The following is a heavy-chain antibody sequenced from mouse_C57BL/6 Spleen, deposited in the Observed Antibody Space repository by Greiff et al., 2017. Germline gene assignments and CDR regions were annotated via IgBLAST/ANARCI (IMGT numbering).Heavy chain of an antibody. Sequence: QVQLQQPGAELVKPGASVQLSCKASGYTFTSYWMHWVKQRPGQGLEWIGMIHPNSGSTNYNEKFKSKATLTVDTSSSTASMQLSSLTSEDSADYYGARGGYGSSLCAMDYWGKGTSVTVSS. D-gene: IGHD1-1*01. J-gene: IGHJ4*01. CDR2: IHPNSGST. CDR1: GYTFTSYW. CDR3: ARGGYGSSLCAMDY. V-gene: IGHV1-64*01.